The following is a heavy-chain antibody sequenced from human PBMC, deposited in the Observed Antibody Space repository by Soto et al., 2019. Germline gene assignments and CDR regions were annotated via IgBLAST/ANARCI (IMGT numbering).Heavy chain of an antibody. CDR3: AREGAGYYDFWSGYLNWFDP. Sequence: GGSLRLSCAASVFTFSSYAMHCVRQAPGKGLEWVAVISYDGSNKYYADSVKGRFTISRDNSKNTLYLQMNSLRAEDTAVYYCAREGAGYYDFWSGYLNWFDPRGQGTLVTV. J-gene: IGHJ5*02. V-gene: IGHV3-30-3*01. CDR2: ISYDGSNK. CDR1: VFTFSSYA. D-gene: IGHD3-3*01.